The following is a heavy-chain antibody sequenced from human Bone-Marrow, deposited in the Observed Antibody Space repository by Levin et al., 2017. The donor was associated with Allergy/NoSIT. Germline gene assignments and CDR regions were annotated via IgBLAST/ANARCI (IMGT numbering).Heavy chain of an antibody. CDR2: IYYSGTT. CDR3: ASESREVATLKYYFDY. V-gene: IGHV4-31*03. D-gene: IGHD5-24*01. CDR1: GGSISSGGYY. Sequence: SETLSLTCTVAGGSISSGGYYWSWIRQHPGKGLECIWYIYYSGTTYYNSSLKSRVTISVATSKNPFSLKLSSVTAADTDVYYCASESREVATLKYYFDYWGQGTLVTVSS. J-gene: IGHJ4*02.